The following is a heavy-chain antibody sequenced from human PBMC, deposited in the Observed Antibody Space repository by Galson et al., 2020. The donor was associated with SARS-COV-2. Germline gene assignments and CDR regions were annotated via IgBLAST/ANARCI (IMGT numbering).Heavy chain of an antibody. CDR2: INPNSGGT. CDR1: GYTFTGYY. Sequence: ASVKVSCKASGYTFTGYYMHWVRQAPGQGLEWMGWINPNSGGTNYAQKFQGRVTMTRDTSISTAYMELSRLRSDDTAVYYCARDMSYGYCSGGSCYPWWFDPWGQGTLVTVSS. D-gene: IGHD2-15*01. CDR3: ARDMSYGYCSGGSCYPWWFDP. V-gene: IGHV1-2*02. J-gene: IGHJ5*02.